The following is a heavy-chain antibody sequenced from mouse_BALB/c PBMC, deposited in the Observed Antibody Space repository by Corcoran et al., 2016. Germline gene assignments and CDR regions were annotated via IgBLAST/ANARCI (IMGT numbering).Heavy chain of an antibody. Sequence: QIQLVQSGPELKKPGETVKISCKASGYTFTNYGMNWVKQAPGKGLKWMGWINTYTGEPTYADDFKGRFAFSLETSASTAYLQINNLKNEDTATYFCARYTTVLTFYYWGQSTSLPVSS. CDR1: GYTFTNYG. V-gene: IGHV9-3-1*01. J-gene: IGHJ2*02. CDR3: ARYTTVLTFYY. CDR2: INTYTGEP. D-gene: IGHD1-1*01.